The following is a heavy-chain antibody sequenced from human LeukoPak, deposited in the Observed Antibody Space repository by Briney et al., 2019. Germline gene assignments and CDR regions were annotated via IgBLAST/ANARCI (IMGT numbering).Heavy chain of an antibody. V-gene: IGHV3-30*02. D-gene: IGHD1-1*01. CDR3: APRDWNDGPASH. CDR2: IRYDGSNK. CDR1: GFTFSSYG. J-gene: IGHJ4*02. Sequence: GGSLRLSCAASGFTFSSYGMHWVRQAPGEGLEWVAFIRYDGSNKYYADSVKGRLTISRDNSKNTLYLQMNSLRAEDTAVYYCAPRDWNDGPASHWGQGTLVTVSS.